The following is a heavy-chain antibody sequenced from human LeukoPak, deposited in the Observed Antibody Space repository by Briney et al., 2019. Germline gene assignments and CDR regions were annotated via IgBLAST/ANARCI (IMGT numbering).Heavy chain of an antibody. CDR3: AKGVLRYFDWEGYYFDY. V-gene: IGHV3-48*04. J-gene: IGHJ4*02. CDR1: GFTFSSYS. CDR2: ISSSSSTI. Sequence: GGSLRLSCAASGFTFSSYSMNWVRQAPGKGLEWVSYISSSSSTIYYADSVKGRFTISRDNAKNSLYLQMNSLRAEDTAVYYCAKGVLRYFDWEGYYFDYWGQGTLVTVSS. D-gene: IGHD3-9*01.